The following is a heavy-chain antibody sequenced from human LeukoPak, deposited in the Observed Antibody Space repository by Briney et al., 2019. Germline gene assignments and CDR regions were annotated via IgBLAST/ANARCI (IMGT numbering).Heavy chain of an antibody. V-gene: IGHV3-48*01. Sequence: GGSLRLSCAASGFTFSSYTMNWVRQPPGRGLEWVSNIGTSSTTIYYADSVKGRFTISRDNAKNSLYLQMNSLRADDTAVYYCARFAAGGSYYYYMDVWGKGTTVTVSS. J-gene: IGHJ6*03. CDR1: GFTFSSYT. CDR3: ARFAAGGSYYYYMDV. CDR2: IGTSSTTI. D-gene: IGHD6-25*01.